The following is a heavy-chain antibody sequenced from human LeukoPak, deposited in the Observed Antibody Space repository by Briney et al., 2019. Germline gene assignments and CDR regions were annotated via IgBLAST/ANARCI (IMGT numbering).Heavy chain of an antibody. D-gene: IGHD3-22*01. CDR3: ARDSSDNSFDY. J-gene: IGHJ4*02. CDR1: GFSVSSNY. Sequence: PGESLRLSCAASGFSVSSNYMSWVRQAPGKGLEWVSVIYSGGSTYYADSVRGRFTISRDNSKNTLYLQMNTLRAEDTAVYYCARDSSDNSFDYWGQGTLVTVSS. CDR2: IYSGGST. V-gene: IGHV3-53*01.